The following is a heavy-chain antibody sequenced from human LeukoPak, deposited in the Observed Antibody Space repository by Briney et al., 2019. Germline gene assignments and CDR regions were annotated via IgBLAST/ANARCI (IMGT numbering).Heavy chain of an antibody. V-gene: IGHV6-1*01. D-gene: IGHD6-19*01. J-gene: IGHJ1*01. CDR2: TYYRSKWYT. CDR3: AGAGYSSGRIQH. Sequence: SQTPSLTCAISGDSVSSNRAAWYWIRQSPSRGLEWLGRTYYRSKWYTDYAVSLKSRITIDSDTSKNQLSLQLTSVTPEDTAVYYCAGAGYSSGRIQHWGQGTLVTVSS. CDR1: GDSVSSNRAA.